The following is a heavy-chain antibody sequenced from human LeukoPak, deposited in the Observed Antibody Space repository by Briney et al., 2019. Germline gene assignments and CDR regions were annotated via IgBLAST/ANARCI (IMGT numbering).Heavy chain of an antibody. V-gene: IGHV4-61*02. Sequence: SETLSLTCTVSGVSISGSSYYWSWIRQPAGKGLEWIGRFYPSGSTNYNPSLKSRVTISVDTPKNQFSLKLSSVTAADTAVYYCARDTDYYDSSGRDAFDIWGQGTMVTVSS. CDR1: GVSISGSSYY. CDR3: ARDTDYYDSSGRDAFDI. D-gene: IGHD3-22*01. CDR2: FYPSGST. J-gene: IGHJ3*02.